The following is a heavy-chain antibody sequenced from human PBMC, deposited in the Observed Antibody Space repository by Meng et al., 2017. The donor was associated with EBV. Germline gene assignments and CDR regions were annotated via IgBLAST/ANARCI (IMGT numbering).Heavy chain of an antibody. CDR1: GYTFTSYY. CDR2: IIPAGGNT. Sequence: QVQLGQSGAEVKKPWAAVQVSCKASGYTFTSYYLHWVRQAPGQGLEWMGIIIPAGGNTNYAQKFRGRFTMTRDTSTSTVYMDLSILTSEDTAVYYCVRELVGGTFDYWGQGTLVTVSS. CDR3: VRELVGGTFDY. D-gene: IGHD1/OR15-1a*01. V-gene: IGHV1-46*01. J-gene: IGHJ4*02.